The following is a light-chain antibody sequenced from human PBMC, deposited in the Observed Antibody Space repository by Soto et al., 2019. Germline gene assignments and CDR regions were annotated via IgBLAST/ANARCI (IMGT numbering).Light chain of an antibody. CDR1: QSVSSSY. CDR3: QQYDSSPLT. CDR2: GAS. Sequence: ENVLTQSPDTLSLSPGERATLSCRASQSVSSSYLAWYQQKPGQAPRLLIYGASSRATGIPDRFSGSGSGTDFTLTISRLEPEDFAVYYCQQYDSSPLTFGGGTKVDIK. V-gene: IGKV3-20*01. J-gene: IGKJ4*01.